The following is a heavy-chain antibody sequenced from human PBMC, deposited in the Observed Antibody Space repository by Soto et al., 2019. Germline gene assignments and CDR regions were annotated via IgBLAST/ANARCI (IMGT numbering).Heavy chain of an antibody. CDR1: GFSFSTYD. V-gene: IGHV3-48*02. Sequence: GGSLRLSCAASGFSFSTYDMNWVRQPPGKGLEWVSFITSSSNTIFYADSVKGRFTISRDNARNSLYLQMNSLRDEDTAVYYCTRDPTGFYGGSYYWGQGTLVTISS. CDR2: ITSSSNTI. CDR3: TRDPTGFYGGSYY. J-gene: IGHJ4*02. D-gene: IGHD3-9*01.